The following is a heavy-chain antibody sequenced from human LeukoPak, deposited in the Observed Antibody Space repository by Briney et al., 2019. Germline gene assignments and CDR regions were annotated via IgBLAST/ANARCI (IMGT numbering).Heavy chain of an antibody. CDR1: GFTFTSYG. CDR3: ARDFAAAAYYFDV. CDR2: IWYDGSHK. J-gene: IGHJ4*02. Sequence: GGSLRLSCAASGFTFTSYGFHWGRQAPGKGLEWVAVIWYDGSHKYYVDSVKGRFTISRDNSENTVYLEMNSLRTEDTAVYYCARDFAAAAYYFDVWGQGTQVTVSS. D-gene: IGHD6-13*01. V-gene: IGHV3-33*01.